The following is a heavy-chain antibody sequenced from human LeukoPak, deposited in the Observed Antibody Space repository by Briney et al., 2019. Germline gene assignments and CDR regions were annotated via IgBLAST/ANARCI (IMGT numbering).Heavy chain of an antibody. J-gene: IGHJ4*02. Sequence: GGSLRLSCAASGFTFNNYGMHWVRQAPGKGLDWVAVISYDGSYKYYADSVKGRFTISRDNSKNTLYLQMNSLRAEDTAVYYCARDLGNYFDYWGQGTLVTVSS. CDR3: ARDLGNYFDY. CDR1: GFTFNNYG. D-gene: IGHD1-26*01. CDR2: ISYDGSYK. V-gene: IGHV3-30*03.